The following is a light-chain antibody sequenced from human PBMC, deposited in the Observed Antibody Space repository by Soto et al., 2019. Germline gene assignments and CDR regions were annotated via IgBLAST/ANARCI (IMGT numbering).Light chain of an antibody. CDR1: QSVGSN. CDR3: QQYNNRPPWT. CDR2: GAS. Sequence: EIVMTQSPATLSVSPGERATLSCRPSQSVGSNLAWYQQKPGQAPRLLMYGASTRATGVPARFSGSGSGAEFTLPISSLQSEDFALYYCQQYNNRPPWTFGQGTKVEIE. V-gene: IGKV3-15*01. J-gene: IGKJ1*01.